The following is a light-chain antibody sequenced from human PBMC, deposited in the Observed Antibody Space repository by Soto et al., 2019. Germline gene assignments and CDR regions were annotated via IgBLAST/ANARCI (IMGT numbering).Light chain of an antibody. CDR3: SSYTTSSALV. Sequence: QSALTQSASVSGSPGQSITIPCTGTSSDVGGYDYVSWYQQHPGKVPKLIIYEVIKRPSGVSHRFSGSKSGNTASLTTSGLQTEDEADYYCSSYTTSSALVFGGGTKLTVL. CDR1: SSDVGGYDY. J-gene: IGLJ2*01. CDR2: EVI. V-gene: IGLV2-14*01.